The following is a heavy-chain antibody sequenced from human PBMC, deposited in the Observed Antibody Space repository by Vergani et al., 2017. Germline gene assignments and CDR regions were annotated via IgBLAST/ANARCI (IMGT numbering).Heavy chain of an antibody. CDR2: IYYSGST. D-gene: IGHD4-23*01. V-gene: IGHV4-59*01. Sequence: QVQLQESGPGLVKPSETLSLTCTVSGGSISSYYWSWIRQPPGKGLEWIGYIYYSGSTNYNPSLKSRVTISVDTSKNQFSLKLSSVTAADTAVYYCARHFPKLGSSVVADSDAFDIWGQGTMVTVSS. CDR3: ARHFPKLGSSVVADSDAFDI. J-gene: IGHJ3*02. CDR1: GGSISSYY.